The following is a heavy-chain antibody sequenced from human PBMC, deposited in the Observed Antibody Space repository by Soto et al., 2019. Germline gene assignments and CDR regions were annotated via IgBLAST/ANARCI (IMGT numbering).Heavy chain of an antibody. V-gene: IGHV3-53*04. J-gene: IGHJ3*02. CDR2: IYSGGTY. CDR3: ARANDLKAFDM. CDR1: GFSVSATKY. Sequence: ESGGGLVPPGGSLRLSCVASGFSVSATKYMNWLRQAPDKGLEWVSVIYSGGTYYYADSVKGRFTISRHDSKNTLYLQMDSLRPEDTAVYFCARANDLKAFDMWGQGTMVTVSS.